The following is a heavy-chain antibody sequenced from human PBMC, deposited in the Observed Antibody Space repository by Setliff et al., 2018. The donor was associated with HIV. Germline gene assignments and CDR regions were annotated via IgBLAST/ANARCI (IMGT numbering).Heavy chain of an antibody. J-gene: IGHJ3*02. Sequence: SETLSLTCTVSGGSISSSSYYWGWIRQPPGKGLEWIGSMYYSGSTYYNPSLKSRVTISVDTSKNQFSLKLSSVTAADTAVYYCARAAGYSSNWYATHDAFDIWGQGTRVTVSS. CDR2: MYYSGST. CDR3: ARAAGYSSNWYATHDAFDI. D-gene: IGHD6-13*01. CDR1: GGSISSSSYY. V-gene: IGHV4-39*01.